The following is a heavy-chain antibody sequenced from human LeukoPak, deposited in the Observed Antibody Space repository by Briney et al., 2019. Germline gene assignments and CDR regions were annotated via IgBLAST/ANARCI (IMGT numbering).Heavy chain of an antibody. CDR2: NNHSEST. J-gene: IGHJ4*02. V-gene: IGHV4-34*01. Sequence: AETLSPTCALYGAPSSGFYWSGTRQPPGRGRGWWGENNHSESTNYNPSLKRRVTISVDTSKNQFYLKLSTVTAADAAVYYCARGAVACLEGFDYWGQGTLVTVSS. CDR1: GAPSSGFY. D-gene: IGHD3-3*01. CDR3: ARGAVACLEGFDY.